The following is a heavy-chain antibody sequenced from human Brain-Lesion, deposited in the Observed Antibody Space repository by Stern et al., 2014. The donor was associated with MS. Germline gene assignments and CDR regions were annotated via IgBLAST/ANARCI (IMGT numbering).Heavy chain of an antibody. CDR2: INGVGDTT. CDR3: ARGDHRDSSGHYAPFDY. Sequence: QVQLVQSGAELQKPGASVKLSCKASGYTFISYAMQWVRQAPGQRLEWMWRINGVGDTTKYSHKFQGRVTITRDTSANTVYMQLSSMRSEDTAVYYCARGDHRDSSGHYAPFDYWGQGTRVTVSS. CDR1: GYTFISYA. D-gene: IGHD3-22*01. J-gene: IGHJ4*02. V-gene: IGHV1-3*01.